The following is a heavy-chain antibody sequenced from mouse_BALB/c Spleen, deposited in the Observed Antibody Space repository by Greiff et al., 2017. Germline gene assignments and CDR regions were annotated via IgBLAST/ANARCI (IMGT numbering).Heavy chain of an antibody. D-gene: IGHD1-2*01. J-gene: IGHJ3*01. V-gene: IGHV3-2*02. Sequence: DVKLVESGPGLVKPSQSLSLTCTVTGYSITSDYAWNWIRQFPGNKLEWMGYISYSGSTSYNPSLKSRISITRDTSKNQFFLQLNSVTTEDTATYYCAGIILRLPAWFAYWGQGTLVTVSA. CDR1: GYSITSDYA. CDR3: AGIILRLPAWFAY. CDR2: ISYSGST.